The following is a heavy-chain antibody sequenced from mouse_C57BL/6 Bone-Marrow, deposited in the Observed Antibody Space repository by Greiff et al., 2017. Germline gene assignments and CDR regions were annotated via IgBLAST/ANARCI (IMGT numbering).Heavy chain of an antibody. Sequence: EVKLVESGGDLVKPGGSLKLSCAASGFTFSSYGMSWVRQTPDKRLEWVATISSGGSYTYYPDSVKGRFPISRDNAKNTLYLQLSSLKSEDTAMYYCARPITTVVAPYFDYWGQGTTLTVSS. CDR3: ARPITTVVAPYFDY. D-gene: IGHD1-1*01. CDR2: ISSGGSYT. CDR1: GFTFSSYG. J-gene: IGHJ2*01. V-gene: IGHV5-6*01.